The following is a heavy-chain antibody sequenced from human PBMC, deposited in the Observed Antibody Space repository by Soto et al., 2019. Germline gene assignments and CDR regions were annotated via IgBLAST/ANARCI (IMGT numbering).Heavy chain of an antibody. Sequence: GGSLRLSCAASGFTFSDYYMSWIRQAPGKGLEWVSYISSSGSTIYYADSVKGRFTISRDNAKNSLYLQMNSLRAEDTAVYYCAAPSTDDYGDYDYYYYYMDVWGKGTTVTVSS. CDR2: ISSSGSTI. CDR1: GFTFSDYY. D-gene: IGHD4-17*01. CDR3: AAPSTDDYGDYDYYYYYMDV. V-gene: IGHV3-11*01. J-gene: IGHJ6*03.